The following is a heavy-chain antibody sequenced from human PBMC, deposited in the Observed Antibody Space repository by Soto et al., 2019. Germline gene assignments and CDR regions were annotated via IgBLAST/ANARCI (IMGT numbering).Heavy chain of an antibody. CDR1: GFTFSNAW. V-gene: IGHV3-15*01. J-gene: IGHJ6*02. Sequence: TGGSLRLSCAASGFTFSNAWMSWVRQAPGKGLEWVGRIKSKTDGGTTDYAAPVKGRFTISRDDSKNTLYLQMNSLRAEDTAVYYCEKGTFGGVIVTSVDVWGQGTTVTVYS. CDR2: IKSKTDGGTT. D-gene: IGHD3-16*02. CDR3: EKGTFGGVIVTSVDV.